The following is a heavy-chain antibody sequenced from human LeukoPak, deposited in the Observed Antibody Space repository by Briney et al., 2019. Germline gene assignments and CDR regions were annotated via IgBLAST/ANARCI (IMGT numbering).Heavy chain of an antibody. Sequence: PGGSLRLSCAASGFTFSSYSMNWVRQAPGKGLEWVSSISSSSSYIYYADSVKGRFTISRENAKNSLYLQMNSLRAGDTAVYYCARDRYYYGSGSYYYYGMDVWGQGTTVTVSS. D-gene: IGHD3-10*01. V-gene: IGHV3-21*01. CDR1: GFTFSSYS. CDR3: ARDRYYYGSGSYYYYGMDV. CDR2: ISSSSSYI. J-gene: IGHJ6*02.